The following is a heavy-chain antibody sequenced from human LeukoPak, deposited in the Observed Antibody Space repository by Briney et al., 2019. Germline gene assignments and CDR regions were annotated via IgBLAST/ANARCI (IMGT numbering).Heavy chain of an antibody. CDR3: ARDTPNLNIGVGEQYL. J-gene: IGHJ4*02. Sequence: ASVKVSCKASGYTFTGYYIQWVRQAPGQGLEWMGWINPNTGGTNYAQKFQGRVTMTRDTSISTAFMELSRLTSDDTAVYYCARDTPNLNIGVGEQYLWGQGTLVTVSS. CDR2: INPNTGGT. CDR1: GYTFTGYY. V-gene: IGHV1-2*02. D-gene: IGHD1/OR15-1a*01.